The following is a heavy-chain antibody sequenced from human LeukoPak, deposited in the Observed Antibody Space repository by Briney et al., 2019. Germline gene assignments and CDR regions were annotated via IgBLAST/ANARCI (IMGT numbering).Heavy chain of an antibody. CDR3: ARDASNIDFAPYFYYMDV. CDR2: IGRSSQYI. D-gene: IGHD3-3*01. Sequence: GGSLRLSCTASGFTLSLYSMHWVRQAPGKGLEWVSSIGRSSQYIYYGDSVRGRFTISRDSAKNSLYLDMNSPRAEDTAVYYCARDASNIDFAPYFYYMDVWGKGTTVTVSS. CDR1: GFTLSLYS. V-gene: IGHV3-21*01. J-gene: IGHJ6*03.